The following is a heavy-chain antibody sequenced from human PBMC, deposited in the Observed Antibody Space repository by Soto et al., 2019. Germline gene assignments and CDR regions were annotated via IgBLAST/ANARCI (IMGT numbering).Heavy chain of an antibody. CDR1: GFTFSDYY. V-gene: IGHV3-11*06. J-gene: IGHJ6*02. CDR2: ISSSSSYT. CDR3: ARDKVPPLSVYYYGMDV. Sequence: GGSLRLSCAASGFTFSDYYMSWIRQAPGKGLEWVSYISSSSSYTNYADSVKGRFTISRDNAKNSLYLQMNGLRAEDTAVYYCARDKVPPLSVYYYGMDVWGQGTTVTVSS.